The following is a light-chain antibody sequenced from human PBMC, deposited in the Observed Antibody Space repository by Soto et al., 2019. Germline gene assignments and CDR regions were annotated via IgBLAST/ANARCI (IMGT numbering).Light chain of an antibody. CDR1: QSVSSN. J-gene: IGKJ2*01. CDR2: GAS. CDR3: QQYNNWPPYT. V-gene: IGKV3-15*01. Sequence: EIVMTQSPATLSVSPGERATLSCRASQSVSSNLSWYQQKPGQAPRLLIYGASTRDTGITARFSGSGSGTEFTLTISSLQYADFSVYYCQQYNNWPPYTFGQGTKLEIK.